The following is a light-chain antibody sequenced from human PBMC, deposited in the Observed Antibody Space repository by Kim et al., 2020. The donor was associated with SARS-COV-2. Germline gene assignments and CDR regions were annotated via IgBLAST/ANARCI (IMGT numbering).Light chain of an antibody. Sequence: QRATSSCTGSSSNLGAGQNVHWYQQLPGTAPKLLIYGNNNRPSGVPDRFSGSKSGTSASLAITGLQAEDEADYYCQSYDNSLRGWGFGGGTQLTVL. CDR1: SSNLGAGQN. CDR2: GNN. J-gene: IGLJ2*01. CDR3: QSYDNSLRGWG. V-gene: IGLV1-40*01.